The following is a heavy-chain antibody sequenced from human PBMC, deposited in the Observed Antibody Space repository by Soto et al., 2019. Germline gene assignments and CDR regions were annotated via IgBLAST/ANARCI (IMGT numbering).Heavy chain of an antibody. V-gene: IGHV3-23*01. CDR2: VSGSAGST. Sequence: EVQLLESGGGLVQPGGSLRLTCAASGFTFSIYVMTWVRQAPGKGLEWVSAVSGSAGSTYYADSVKGRFSISRDNSKNTLYLQMNSLTADDTAVYYCARVQGTARIAFDVWGHGTMVTVSS. D-gene: IGHD6-6*01. CDR3: ARVQGTARIAFDV. J-gene: IGHJ3*01. CDR1: GFTFSIYV.